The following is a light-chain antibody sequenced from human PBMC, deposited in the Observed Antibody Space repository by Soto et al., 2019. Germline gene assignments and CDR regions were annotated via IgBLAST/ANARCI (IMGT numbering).Light chain of an antibody. CDR2: EVT. V-gene: IGLV2-8*01. J-gene: IGLJ2*01. CDR1: SSDVGGYHY. CDR3: SSYTTNKTLL. Sequence: QSALTQPPSASGSPGQSVTISCTGTSSDVGGYHYVSWYQQHPGKAPKLMIHEVTKRPSGVPDRFSGSKSGNTASLTVSGLQGEDEADYYCSSYTTNKTLLFGGGTQLTVL.